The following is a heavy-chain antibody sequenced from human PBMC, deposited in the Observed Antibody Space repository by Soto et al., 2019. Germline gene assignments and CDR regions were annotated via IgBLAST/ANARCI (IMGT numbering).Heavy chain of an antibody. CDR3: ARGLIYDSSGYYFDY. J-gene: IGHJ4*02. CDR1: GYTFTSYY. CDR2: INPSGGST. D-gene: IGHD3-22*01. Sequence: QVQLVQSGAEVKKPGASVKVSCKASGYTFTSYYMHWVRQAPGQGLEWMGIINPSGGSTRYAQKFQGRVTMPRDTSTSTVDMELSSLRSEDTAVYYCARGLIYDSSGYYFDYWGQGTLVTVSS. V-gene: IGHV1-46*01.